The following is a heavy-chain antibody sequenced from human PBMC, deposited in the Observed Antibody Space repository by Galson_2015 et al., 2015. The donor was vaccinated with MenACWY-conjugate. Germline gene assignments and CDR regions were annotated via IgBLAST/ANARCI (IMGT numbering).Heavy chain of an antibody. Sequence: SVKVSCKASGGTFSSYAISWVRQAPGQGLEWMGGIIPIFGTANYAQKFQGRVTITADESTSTAYMELSSLRSEDTAVYYCASAAVVVPAKPLNYPYYYGMDVWGQGTTVTVSS. CDR1: GGTFSSYA. CDR2: IIPIFGTA. J-gene: IGHJ6*02. V-gene: IGHV1-69*13. CDR3: ASAAVVVPAKPLNYPYYYGMDV. D-gene: IGHD2-2*01.